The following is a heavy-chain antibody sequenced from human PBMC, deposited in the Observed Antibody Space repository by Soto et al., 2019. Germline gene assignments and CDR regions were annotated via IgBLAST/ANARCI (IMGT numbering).Heavy chain of an antibody. D-gene: IGHD6-13*01. CDR2: IYDTGST. J-gene: IGHJ4*02. Sequence: KPSETLSLTCTVSGGSISSYFWSWIRQAPGKGLQWIAFIYDTGSTNYNPSPKGRVTMSVDTSKTQTSLRLNSVTAADTAVYYCARGWSSSWPYWGQGILVTVSS. CDR3: ARGWSSSWPY. V-gene: IGHV4-59*01. CDR1: GGSISSYF.